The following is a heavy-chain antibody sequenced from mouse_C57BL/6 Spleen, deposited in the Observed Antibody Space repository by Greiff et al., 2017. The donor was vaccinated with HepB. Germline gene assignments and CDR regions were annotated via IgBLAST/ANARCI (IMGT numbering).Heavy chain of an antibody. CDR3: TRRDYYSDYGSWFAY. CDR1: GFTFSDAW. V-gene: IGHV6-6*01. Sequence: EVQLQESGGGLVQPGGSMKLSCAASGFTFSDAWMDWVRQSPEKGLEWVAEIRNKANNHATYYAESVKGRFTISRDDSKSSVYLQMNSLRAEDTGMYYCTRRDYYSDYGSWFAYWGQGTLVTVSA. J-gene: IGHJ3*01. D-gene: IGHD2-13*01. CDR2: IRNKANNHAT.